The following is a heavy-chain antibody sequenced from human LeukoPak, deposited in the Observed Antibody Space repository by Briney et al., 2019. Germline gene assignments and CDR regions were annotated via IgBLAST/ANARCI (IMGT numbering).Heavy chain of an antibody. CDR3: ARLHALGAEEFDP. CDR1: GDSISGHY. Sequence: SETLSLTCTVSGDSISGHYWSWIRQPPGKGLEWIGYLHYTGSTNYNPSLNSRITMSVDTPNNQFSLRLTSVTAADTAVYYCARLHALGAEEFDPWGQGALVTVSS. V-gene: IGHV4-59*11. D-gene: IGHD3-16*01. CDR2: LHYTGST. J-gene: IGHJ5*02.